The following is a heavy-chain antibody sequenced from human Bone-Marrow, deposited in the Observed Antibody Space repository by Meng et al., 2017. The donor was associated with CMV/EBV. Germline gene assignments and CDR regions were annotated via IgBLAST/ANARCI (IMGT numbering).Heavy chain of an antibody. CDR1: GFMFGTYG. CDR3: AKGRRSSERTFDF. D-gene: IGHD3-10*01. Sequence: SLKISCAASGFMFGTYGMHWVRQAPGKGLEWVAVIWNDGSDKDYADSVKGRFTVFRDNSKNTLYVQMNSLRVEDTAVYYCAKGRRSSERTFDFWGQGTLVTVSS. V-gene: IGHV3-33*06. J-gene: IGHJ4*02. CDR2: IWNDGSDK.